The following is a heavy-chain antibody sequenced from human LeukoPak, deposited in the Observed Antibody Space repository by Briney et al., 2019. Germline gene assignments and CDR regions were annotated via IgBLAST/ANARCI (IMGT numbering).Heavy chain of an antibody. J-gene: IGHJ4*02. Sequence: GGSLRLSCAASGFTFSIYTMVWVRQPPGKGLEWVAVTSYDESNKYYADPVKGRFTISRDNSNNTLYLQMNSLRPEDTAVYYCARDWGVDSWGQGTLVTVSS. CDR3: ARDWGVDS. D-gene: IGHD3-10*01. V-gene: IGHV3-30*03. CDR1: GFTFSIYT. CDR2: TSYDESNK.